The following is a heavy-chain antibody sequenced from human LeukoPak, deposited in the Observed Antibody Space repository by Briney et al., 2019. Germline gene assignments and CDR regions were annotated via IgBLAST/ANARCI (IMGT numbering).Heavy chain of an antibody. Sequence: GGSLRLSCAASGFTFSSYTMNWVRQAPGKGLEWVSSISSYSSYIYYADSVKGRITISRDNAQNSLYLQMNSLRAEDTAVYYCARDSIFGVVMIAAFDIWGQGTMVTVSS. D-gene: IGHD3-3*02. J-gene: IGHJ3*02. CDR2: ISSYSSYI. V-gene: IGHV3-21*01. CDR3: ARDSIFGVVMIAAFDI. CDR1: GFTFSSYT.